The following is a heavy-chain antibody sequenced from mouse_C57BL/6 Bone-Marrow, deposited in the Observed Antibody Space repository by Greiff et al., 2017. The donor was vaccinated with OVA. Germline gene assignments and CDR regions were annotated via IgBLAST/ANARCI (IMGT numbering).Heavy chain of an antibody. CDR1: GYTFTSYG. Sequence: VQLQQSGAELARPGASVKLSCKASGYTFTSYGISWVKQRTGQGLEWIGEIYPRSGNTYYNEKFKGKATLTADKSSSTAYMELRSLTSEDSAVYFCARRDGYYSSYYAMDYWGQGTSVTVSS. D-gene: IGHD2-3*01. CDR3: ARRDGYYSSYYAMDY. CDR2: IYPRSGNT. J-gene: IGHJ4*01. V-gene: IGHV1-81*01.